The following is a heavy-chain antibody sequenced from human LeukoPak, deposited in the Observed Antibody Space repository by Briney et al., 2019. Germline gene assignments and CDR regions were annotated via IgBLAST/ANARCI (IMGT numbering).Heavy chain of an antibody. J-gene: IGHJ4*02. CDR3: TLYNY. CDR1: GYSFTSQD. V-gene: IGHV1-3*03. D-gene: IGHD2-2*02. Sequence: ASVKVSRKTSGYSFTSQDMHWVRQAPGQSLEWMGCINPDNGDTQYSQEFQGRVTITRDTSATTAYMELSSLRSDDMAVYYCTLYNYWGQGTLVTVSS. CDR2: INPDNGDT.